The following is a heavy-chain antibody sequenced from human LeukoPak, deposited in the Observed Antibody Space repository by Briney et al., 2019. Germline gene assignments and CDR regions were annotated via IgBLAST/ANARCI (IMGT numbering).Heavy chain of an antibody. Sequence: ASVKVSCKASGYTFTNFAITWVRQAPEQGLEWMGWISTSNGYTNYAQKFQGRVTMTKDTSTNTAYMELRSLKSDDTAVYYCARGENYYHYYMDVWGKGTTVTVSS. CDR1: GYTFTNFA. CDR2: ISTSNGYT. J-gene: IGHJ6*03. CDR3: ARGENYYHYYMDV. V-gene: IGHV1-18*01.